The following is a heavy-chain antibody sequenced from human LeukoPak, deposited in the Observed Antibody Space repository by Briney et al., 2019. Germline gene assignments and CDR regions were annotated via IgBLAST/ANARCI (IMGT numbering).Heavy chain of an antibody. J-gene: IGHJ4*02. D-gene: IGHD6-25*01. CDR1: GFTVSSNY. CDR3: ATPSGGY. Sequence: GGSLRLFCAASGFTVSSNYMSWVRQAPGKGLEWVSVIYSDGNTYYADSVKGRFTISRDNSKNTVYLQMNSLRAEDTAVYYCATPSGGYWGQGTLVTVSS. CDR2: IYSDGNT. V-gene: IGHV3-66*04.